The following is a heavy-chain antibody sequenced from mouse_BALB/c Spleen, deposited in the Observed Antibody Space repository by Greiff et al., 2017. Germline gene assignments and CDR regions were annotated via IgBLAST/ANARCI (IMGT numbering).Heavy chain of an antibody. CDR3: VRNYYERYFDV. CDR2: IWTGGGT. CDR1: GFSLTSYD. V-gene: IGHV2-9-2*01. J-gene: IGHJ1*01. D-gene: IGHD1-1*01. Sequence: VKLVESGPGLVAPSQSLSITCTVSGFSLTSYDISWIRQPPGKGLEWLGVIWTGGGTNYNSAFMSRLSISKDNSKSQVFLKMNSLQTDDTAIYYCVRNYYERYFDVWGAGTTVTVSS.